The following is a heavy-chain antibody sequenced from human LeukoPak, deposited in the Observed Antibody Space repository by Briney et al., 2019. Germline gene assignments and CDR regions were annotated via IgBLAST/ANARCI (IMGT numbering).Heavy chain of an antibody. V-gene: IGHV4-59*08. J-gene: IGHJ4*02. CDR3: ARLRDYYDTSGYFYYFDN. Sequence: SETLSLTCTVSGGSISSYYWSWIRQPPGKGLEWIGYIYYTGSTNYNTSLKSRVTISVDTSKNQFSLKLSSVTAADTAVYYCARLRDYYDTSGYFYYFDNWGQGTLSPSPQ. CDR1: GGSISSYY. CDR2: IYYTGST. D-gene: IGHD3-22*01.